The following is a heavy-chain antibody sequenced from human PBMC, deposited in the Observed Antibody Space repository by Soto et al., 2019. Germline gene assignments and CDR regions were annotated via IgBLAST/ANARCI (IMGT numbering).Heavy chain of an antibody. V-gene: IGHV1-69*01. D-gene: IGHD1-1*01. CDR2: IIPIFGTA. CDR3: ARDRAWNRLDYYGMDV. J-gene: IGHJ6*02. Sequence: QVQLVQSGAEVKKPGSSVKVSCKASGGTFSSYAISWVRQAPGQGLEWMGGIIPIFGTANYAQKFQGRVTISADESTSTAYMELSSLRSEDTAVYYCARDRAWNRLDYYGMDVWGQGTTVTVSS. CDR1: GGTFSSYA.